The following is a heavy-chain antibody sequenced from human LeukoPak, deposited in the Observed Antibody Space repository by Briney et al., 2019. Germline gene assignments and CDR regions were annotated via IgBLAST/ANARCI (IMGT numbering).Heavy chain of an antibody. V-gene: IGHV3-7*01. J-gene: IGHJ4*02. Sequence: GGSLRLSCAASGFTFSSYWMSWVRQAPGMGLEWVANIKQQGNEKYYVDSVKGRFTISRDDAKNSLYLQMNSLRAEDTAVYYCARLWPFDYWGQGTLVTVSS. CDR1: GFTFSSYW. CDR2: IKQQGNEK. CDR3: ARLWPFDY. D-gene: IGHD2-21*01.